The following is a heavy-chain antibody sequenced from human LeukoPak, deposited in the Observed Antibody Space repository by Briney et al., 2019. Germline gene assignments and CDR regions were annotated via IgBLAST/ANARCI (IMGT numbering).Heavy chain of an antibody. CDR2: IWYDGSNK. CDR3: TTFTVTIRDSSGYYPLCY. CDR1: GFTFSSYG. J-gene: IGHJ4*02. Sequence: GGSLRLSCAASGFTFSSYGMHWVRQAPGKGLEWVAVIWYDGSNKYYADSVKGRFTISRDNSKNTLYLQMNSLRAEDTAVYYCTTFTVTIRDSSGYYPLCYWGQGTLVTVSS. V-gene: IGHV3-33*01. D-gene: IGHD3-22*01.